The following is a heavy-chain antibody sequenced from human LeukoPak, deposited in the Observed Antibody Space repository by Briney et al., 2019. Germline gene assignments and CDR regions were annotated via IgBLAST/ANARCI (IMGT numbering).Heavy chain of an antibody. CDR3: AKGKDSVAGATNDY. V-gene: IGHV3-21*01. CDR2: ISSSGTYK. J-gene: IGHJ4*02. Sequence: GGSLKLSCAVSGFTFSSYSMSWVRQAPGKGLEWVSSISSSGTYKYYADSVKGRFTISRDNAKNSLYLQMDSLRAEDTAVYYCAKGKDSVAGATNDYWGQGTLVTVSS. CDR1: GFTFSSYS. D-gene: IGHD6-19*01.